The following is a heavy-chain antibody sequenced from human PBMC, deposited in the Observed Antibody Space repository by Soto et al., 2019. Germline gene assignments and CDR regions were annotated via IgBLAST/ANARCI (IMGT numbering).Heavy chain of an antibody. J-gene: IGHJ4*02. V-gene: IGHV4-59*01. CDR1: GGSLSTYY. CDR2: IYYSGST. D-gene: IGHD3-3*01. Sequence: QVQLQESGPGLVKPSETLSLTCTVSGGSLSTYYWSWIRQPPGKGLEWIGYIYYSGSTKYNPSLKSRVTISVDTSKNQFSLNLSSVTAADTAVYYCARVRDYWGGYYYFDYWGQGTLVTVSS. CDR3: ARVRDYWGGYYYFDY.